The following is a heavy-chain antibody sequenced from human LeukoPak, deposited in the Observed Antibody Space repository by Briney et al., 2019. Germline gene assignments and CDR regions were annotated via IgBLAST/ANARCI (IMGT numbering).Heavy chain of an antibody. J-gene: IGHJ4*02. CDR2: IHYSGST. CDR1: GGSISSYY. D-gene: IGHD3-22*01. Sequence: PSETLSLTCTVSGGSISSYYWSWIRQPPGKGLEWIGYIHYSGSTKYSPSLKSRVTISVDTSKSQFSLKLSSVTAADTAVYYCARSSFHSSGYFYDYWGQGTLVTVSS. V-gene: IGHV4-59*01. CDR3: ARSSFHSSGYFYDY.